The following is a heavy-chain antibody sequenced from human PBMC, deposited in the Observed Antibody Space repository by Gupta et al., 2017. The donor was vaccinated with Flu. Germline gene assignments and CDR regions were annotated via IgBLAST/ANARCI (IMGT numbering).Heavy chain of an antibody. CDR3: ARETADGGFYFDY. J-gene: IGHJ4*02. Sequence: EVQLVESGGGLVQPGGSLRLSCAASGFPFSSYEMSWVRQAPGRGLERVAYISSRGSFIYYTDSGKGRFTVSRDDAKNSLYLQMDSLRGEDTAVYYCARETADGGFYFDYWGQGTLVTVSS. CDR1: GFPFSSYE. CDR2: ISSRGSFI. D-gene: IGHD7-27*01. V-gene: IGHV3-48*03.